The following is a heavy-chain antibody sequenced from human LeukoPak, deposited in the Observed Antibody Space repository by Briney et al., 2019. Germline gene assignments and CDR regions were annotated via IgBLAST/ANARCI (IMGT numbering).Heavy chain of an antibody. J-gene: IGHJ6*03. CDR2: IYYSGST. V-gene: IGHV4-59*08. CDR3: ARRYGSGSYYHYYYMDV. CDR1: GVSISSYY. D-gene: IGHD3-10*01. Sequence: SETLSLTCTVSGVSISSYYWSWIRQPPGKGLEWVGYIYYSGSTNYNPSLKSRVTISVDTPKNQFSLKLSSVTAADTAVYYCARRYGSGSYYHYYYMDVWGKGTTVTVSS.